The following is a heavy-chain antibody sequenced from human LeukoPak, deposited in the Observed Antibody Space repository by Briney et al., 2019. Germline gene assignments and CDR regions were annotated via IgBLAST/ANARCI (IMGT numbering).Heavy chain of an antibody. CDR3: ASTLYYYDSSGYYYGMNA. CDR1: GGTFTSYA. J-gene: IGHJ6*02. V-gene: IGHV1-69*04. Sequence: ASVKVSCKASGGTFTSYAISWVRQAPGQGPEWMGRIIVVFGRANYAEKFQGRVTITADKSTSTAYMELSSLRSADTAVYYCASTLYYYDSSGYYYGMNAWGQGTTVTVSS. D-gene: IGHD3-22*01. CDR2: IIVVFGRA.